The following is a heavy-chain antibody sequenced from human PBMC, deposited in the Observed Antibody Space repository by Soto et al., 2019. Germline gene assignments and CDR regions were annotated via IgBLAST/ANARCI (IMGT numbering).Heavy chain of an antibody. CDR2: IIPTFGTA. CDR1: GDTFSSYS. V-gene: IGHV1-69*06. Sequence: SMKVSCKASGDTFSSYSISWVLEAPGQGLEWMGGIIPTFGTANYAQKFKGRVAITADKSTSTAYMELISLRSEDTAMYYCARGWYYYDSSGYAFDYWGQGTQVTVSS. D-gene: IGHD3-22*01. CDR3: ARGWYYYDSSGYAFDY. J-gene: IGHJ4*02.